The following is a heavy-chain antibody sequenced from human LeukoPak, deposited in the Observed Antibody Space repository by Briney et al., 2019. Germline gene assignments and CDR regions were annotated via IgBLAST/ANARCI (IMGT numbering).Heavy chain of an antibody. CDR3: ASCSGGSCYYYHMDV. Sequence: GGSLRLSCAASGFTFSSYEMNWVRQAPGKGLEWVSYISSSGSTIYYADSVKGRFTISRDNAKNSLYLQMNSLRAEDTAVYYCASCSGGSCYYYHMDVWGKGTTVTVSS. V-gene: IGHV3-48*03. CDR1: GFTFSSYE. J-gene: IGHJ6*03. D-gene: IGHD2-15*01. CDR2: ISSSGSTI.